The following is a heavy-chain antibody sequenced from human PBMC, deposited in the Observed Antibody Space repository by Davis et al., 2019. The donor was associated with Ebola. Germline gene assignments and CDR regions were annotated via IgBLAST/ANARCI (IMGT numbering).Heavy chain of an antibody. CDR1: GGSISSYY. J-gene: IGHJ6*02. V-gene: IGHV4-59*08. Sequence: SETLSLTCTVSGGSISSYYWSWIRQPPGKGLEWIGYIYYSGSTNYNPSLKSRVTISVDTSKNQFSLKLSSVTAADTAVYYCARGVHDRDIVVVPAAIRYYYYGMDVWGQGTTVTVSS. CDR2: IYYSGST. D-gene: IGHD2-2*01. CDR3: ARGVHDRDIVVVPAAIRYYYYGMDV.